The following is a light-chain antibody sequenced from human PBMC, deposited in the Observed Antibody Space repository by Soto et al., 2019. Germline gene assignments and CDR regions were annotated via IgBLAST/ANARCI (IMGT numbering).Light chain of an antibody. Sequence: QSVLPQPPSASGTPGQRVTISCSGSSSNIGSNYVYWYQQLPGTAPKLLIYRNNQRPSGVPDRFSGSKSGTSASLAISGLRSEYEADYYCAAWDDSLVVFGGGTQLTVL. J-gene: IGLJ2*01. CDR1: SSNIGSNY. CDR2: RNN. CDR3: AAWDDSLVV. V-gene: IGLV1-47*01.